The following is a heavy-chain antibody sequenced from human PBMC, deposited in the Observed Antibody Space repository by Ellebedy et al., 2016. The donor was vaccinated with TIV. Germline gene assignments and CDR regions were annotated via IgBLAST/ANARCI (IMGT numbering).Heavy chain of an antibody. CDR1: GFTFSSYD. Sequence: GESLKISCVGSGFTFSSYDMHWVRQATGKGLEWVSAIGTAGDTYYPGSVKGRFTISRDNAKNSLYLQMNSLRAEDTAVYYCARLDAIIAVKSLDYWGQGTLVTVSS. D-gene: IGHD6-19*01. CDR3: ARLDAIIAVKSLDY. CDR2: IGTAGDT. J-gene: IGHJ4*02. V-gene: IGHV3-13*01.